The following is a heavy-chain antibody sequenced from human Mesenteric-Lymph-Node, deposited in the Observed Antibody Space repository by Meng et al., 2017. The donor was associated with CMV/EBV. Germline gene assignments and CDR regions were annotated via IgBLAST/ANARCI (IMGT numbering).Heavy chain of an antibody. V-gene: IGHV3-9*01. CDR3: AKAIGPTIMGSYGMDV. Sequence: SLKISCAASRFTFDDYAMHWVRQAPGKGLEWVSGINWNSARIHYADSVKGRFTISRDSAKNSLYLEMNSLRSEDTALYYCAKAIGPTIMGSYGMDVWGQGTTVTVSS. CDR1: RFTFDDYA. D-gene: IGHD5-24*01. CDR2: INWNSARI. J-gene: IGHJ6*02.